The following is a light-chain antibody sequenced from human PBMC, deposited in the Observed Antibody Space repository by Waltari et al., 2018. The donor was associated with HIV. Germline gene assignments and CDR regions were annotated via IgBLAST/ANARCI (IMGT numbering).Light chain of an antibody. CDR1: SSAVGSYNL. V-gene: IGLV2-23*01. J-gene: IGLJ2*01. CDR2: EGS. Sequence: QFALTQPASVSGSPGQSISLSCTGTSSAVGSYNLVSWYQQHPGKAPKLMIYEGSKRPSAVAHRFSRSKSGNTASLTISVLQAEDEADYCCCSYAGSRTVLGGGTKLTVL. CDR3: CSYAGSRTV.